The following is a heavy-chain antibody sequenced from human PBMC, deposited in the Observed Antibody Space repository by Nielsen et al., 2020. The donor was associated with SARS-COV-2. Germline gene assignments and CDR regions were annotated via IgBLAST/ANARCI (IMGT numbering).Heavy chain of an antibody. V-gene: IGHV3-9*01. CDR1: GFTFDDYA. CDR2: ISWNSGSI. D-gene: IGHD3-10*01. J-gene: IGHJ3*02. Sequence: LSLTCAASGFTFDDYAMHWVRQAPGKGLEWVSGISWNSGSIGYADSVKGRFTISRDNAKNSLYLQMNSLRAEDTALYYCAKLGLDYYGSGSYYEGDAFDIWGQGTMVTVSS. CDR3: AKLGLDYYGSGSYYEGDAFDI.